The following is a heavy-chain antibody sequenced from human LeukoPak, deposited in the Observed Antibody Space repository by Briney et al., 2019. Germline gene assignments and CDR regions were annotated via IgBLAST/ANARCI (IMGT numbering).Heavy chain of an antibody. J-gene: IGHJ5*02. CDR1: GFTFSTYG. CDR3: AKTLFRGYANPVDR. CDR2: MSYDGSNK. V-gene: IGHV3-30*18. D-gene: IGHD5-12*01. Sequence: GGSLRLSCAASGFTFSTYGMHWVRQAPGKGLEWVAVMSYDGSNKYYADSVKGRFTISRDNSKNTLYLQMNSLRAEDTAVYYCAKTLFRGYANPVDRWGQGTLVAVSS.